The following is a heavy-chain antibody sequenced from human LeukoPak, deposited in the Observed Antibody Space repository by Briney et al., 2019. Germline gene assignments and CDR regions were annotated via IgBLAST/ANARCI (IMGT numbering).Heavy chain of an antibody. D-gene: IGHD5-18*01. Sequence: ASVKVSCKASGYTFTSYGISWVRQAPGQGLEWMGIINPSGGSTSYAQKFQGRVTMTRDTSTSTVYMELSSLRSEDTAVYYCARDARVGYGWYFDLWGRGTLVTVSS. CDR2: INPSGGST. J-gene: IGHJ2*01. V-gene: IGHV1-46*01. CDR1: GYTFTSYG. CDR3: ARDARVGYGWYFDL.